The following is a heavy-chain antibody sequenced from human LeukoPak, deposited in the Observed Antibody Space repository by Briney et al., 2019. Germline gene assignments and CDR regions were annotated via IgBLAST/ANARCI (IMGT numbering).Heavy chain of an antibody. CDR3: ARGPRGYSNSWYHFDP. D-gene: IGHD6-13*01. CDR2: IYSSGST. J-gene: IGHJ5*02. V-gene: IGHV4-59*01. CDR1: GGSISDFY. Sequence: SETLSLTCSVSGGSISDFYWYWIRQPPGKGLEWIGYIYSSGSTHYNPSLKNRVTISLDTSKNQFSLKVISVTAADTAVYYCARGPRGYSNSWYHFDPWGQGSLVTVSS.